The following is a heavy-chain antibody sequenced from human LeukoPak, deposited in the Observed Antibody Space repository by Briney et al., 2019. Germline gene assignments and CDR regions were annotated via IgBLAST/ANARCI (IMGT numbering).Heavy chain of an antibody. V-gene: IGHV3-23*01. D-gene: IGHD3-3*01. Sequence: GGSLRLSCAASGFTFSNYAMSWVRQAPGKGLEWISGISGSGDTTYYADSVKGRFTISRDNSKNTLYLQMNSLRAEDSAVYYCADVEGPRLWGQGTMVTVSS. CDR3: ADVEGPRL. J-gene: IGHJ3*01. CDR2: ISGSGDTT. CDR1: GFTFSNYA.